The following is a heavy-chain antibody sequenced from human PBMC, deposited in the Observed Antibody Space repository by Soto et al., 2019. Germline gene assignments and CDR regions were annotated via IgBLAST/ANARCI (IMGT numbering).Heavy chain of an antibody. J-gene: IGHJ4*02. D-gene: IGHD2-15*01. V-gene: IGHV4-34*01. CDR1: GGSFRDYY. Sequence: QVQLQQWGAGLLKPSETLSLTCAVYGGSFRDYYWSWIRQPPGKGLEWIAEINHSGYTNYNPSLKSRDTISVDTSKNQFSLKLSSVIAADTAVYFCARLGFCSGDSCARDYWGQGTLVTVSS. CDR3: ARLGFCSGDSCARDY. CDR2: INHSGYT.